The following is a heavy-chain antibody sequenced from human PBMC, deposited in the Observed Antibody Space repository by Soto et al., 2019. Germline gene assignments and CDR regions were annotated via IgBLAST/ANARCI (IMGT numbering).Heavy chain of an antibody. V-gene: IGHV3-21*01. CDR1: GFTFSSYS. CDR3: ARVDGYTYPNDY. J-gene: IGHJ4*02. CDR2: ITSGSDYI. D-gene: IGHD5-12*01. Sequence: PVGSLRLSCAASGFTFSSYSMNWVRQAPGKGLEWVSSITSGSDYIYYADSVRGRFTISRDNAKNSLYLQMNSLRAEDAAVYYCARVDGYTYPNDYWGQGTLVTVSS.